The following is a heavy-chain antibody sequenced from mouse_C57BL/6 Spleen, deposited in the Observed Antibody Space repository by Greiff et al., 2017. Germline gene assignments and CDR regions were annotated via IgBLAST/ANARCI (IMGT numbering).Heavy chain of an antibody. D-gene: IGHD3-3*01. J-gene: IGHJ2*01. CDR2: IDPETGGT. V-gene: IGHV1-15*01. CDR3: TREGRD. CDR1: GYTFTDYE. Sequence: QVQLQQSGAELVRPGASVTLSCKASGYTFTDYEMHWVKQTPVHGLEWIGAIDPETGGTAYNQKFKGKAILTADKSSSTSYMELRSLTSEDSAVYDCTREGRDWGQGTTLTVAS.